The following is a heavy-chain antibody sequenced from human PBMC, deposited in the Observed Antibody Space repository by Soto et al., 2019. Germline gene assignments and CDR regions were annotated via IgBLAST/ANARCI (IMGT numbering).Heavy chain of an antibody. CDR2: INPNSGNT. CDR3: ARDLSPYSSGWHHNWFDP. D-gene: IGHD6-19*01. V-gene: IGHV1-2*02. Sequence: ASVKVSCKASGYTFTSYAMHWVRQAPGQRLEWMGWINPNSGNTKYAQKFQGRVTMTRDTSISTSYMELSRLRSDDTAVYYCARDLSPYSSGWHHNWFDPWGQGTLVTVSS. J-gene: IGHJ5*02. CDR1: GYTFTSYA.